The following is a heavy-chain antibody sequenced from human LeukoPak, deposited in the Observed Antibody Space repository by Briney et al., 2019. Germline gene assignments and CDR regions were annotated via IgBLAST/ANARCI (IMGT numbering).Heavy chain of an antibody. CDR3: ASLYDFWSGYYTSFDY. CDR1: GGSISSSSYY. J-gene: IGHJ4*02. Sequence: SETLSLTCTVSGGSISSSSYYWGWIRQPPGKGLEWIGSIYYSGSTYYNPSLKSRVTVSVDTSKNQFSLKLSSVTAADTAVYYCASLYDFWSGYYTSFDYWGQGTLVTVSS. CDR2: IYYSGST. V-gene: IGHV4-39*01. D-gene: IGHD3-3*01.